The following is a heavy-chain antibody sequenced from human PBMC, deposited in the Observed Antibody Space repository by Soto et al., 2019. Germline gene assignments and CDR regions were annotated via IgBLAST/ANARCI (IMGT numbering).Heavy chain of an antibody. CDR1: GGSISSSNL. D-gene: IGHD4-17*01. Sequence: PSETLSLTCAVSGGSISSSNLWSWVRQPPGKGLEWIGEIYHSGSTNYNPSLKSRVTISVDKSKNQFSLKLSSVTAADTAVYYCARSTDPSGRVYYGDYGGLFDPWGQGTLVTVSS. V-gene: IGHV4-4*02. CDR3: ARSTDPSGRVYYGDYGGLFDP. CDR2: IYHSGST. J-gene: IGHJ5*02.